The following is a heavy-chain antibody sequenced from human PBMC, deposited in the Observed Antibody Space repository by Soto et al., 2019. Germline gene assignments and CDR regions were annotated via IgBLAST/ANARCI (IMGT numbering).Heavy chain of an antibody. CDR1: GGSISSGGYY. J-gene: IGHJ6*02. Sequence: SETLSLTCTVSGGSISSGGYYWSWIRQHPGKGLEWIGYIYYSGSTNYNPSLKSRVTISVDTSKNQFSLKLSSVTAADTAVYYCARDKRITIFGVVSPLYYYYGMDVWGQGTTVTVSS. CDR2: IYYSGST. D-gene: IGHD3-3*01. CDR3: ARDKRITIFGVVSPLYYYYGMDV. V-gene: IGHV4-31*03.